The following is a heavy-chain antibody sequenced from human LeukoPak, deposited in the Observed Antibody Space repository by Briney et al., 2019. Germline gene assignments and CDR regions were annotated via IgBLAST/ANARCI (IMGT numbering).Heavy chain of an antibody. CDR1: GYSISSGYN. J-gene: IGHJ4*02. CDR3: ARQTSHYDILTGYYFIDY. CDR2: INHSGST. D-gene: IGHD3-9*01. V-gene: IGHV4-38-2*02. Sequence: SETLSLTCTVSGYSISSGYNWGWIRQPPGKGLEWIGEINHSGSTNYNPSLKSRVTISVDTSKNQFSLKLSSVTAADTAVYYCARQTSHYDILTGYYFIDYWGQGTLVTVSS.